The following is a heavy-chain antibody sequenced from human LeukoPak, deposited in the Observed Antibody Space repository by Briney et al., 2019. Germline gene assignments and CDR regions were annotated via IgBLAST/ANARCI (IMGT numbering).Heavy chain of an antibody. CDR2: ITSSGDAT. D-gene: IGHD3-22*01. J-gene: IGHJ5*01. CDR3: AKDRPNYHESNGHYYRLNGDS. Sequence: PGGSLRLSXVASGFTFNIYSMSWVRQAPGKGLEWVSSITSSGDATFYADSVKDHFTISRDNSRSTLYLQMSRLRVEDTAVYYCAKDRPNYHESNGHYYRLNGDSWGQGTLVTVSS. CDR1: GFTFNIYS. V-gene: IGHV3-23*01.